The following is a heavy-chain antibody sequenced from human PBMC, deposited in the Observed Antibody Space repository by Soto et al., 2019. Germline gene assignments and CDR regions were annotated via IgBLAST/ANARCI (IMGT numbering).Heavy chain of an antibody. CDR3: VKDRWIDS. J-gene: IGHJ4*02. CDR1: GFTFSSYA. D-gene: IGHD1-1*01. Sequence: GGSLRLSCSASGFTFSSYAMHWVRQAPGKGLEYVSSISSDGRPTYYADSVKGRFTISRDDSKNTLYLQMSRLRAEDTAVYYCVKDRWIDSWGQGTLVTVSS. V-gene: IGHV3-64D*06. CDR2: ISSDGRPT.